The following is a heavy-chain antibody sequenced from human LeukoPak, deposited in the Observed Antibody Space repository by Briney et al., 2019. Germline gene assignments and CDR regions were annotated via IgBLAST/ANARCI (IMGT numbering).Heavy chain of an antibody. CDR1: GGSLSSGRYY. J-gene: IGHJ4*02. D-gene: IGHD5-18*01. CDR2: IYYGGST. V-gene: IGHV4-61*01. CDR3: ARDCGGYSYGDACDY. Sequence: SETLSLTCTVSGGSLSSGRYYWSWIRQPPGKGLEWIGYIYYGGSTNYNPSLKSRVTISVDTSKNQFSLKLSSVTAADTAVYYCARDCGGYSYGDACDYWGQGTLVTVS.